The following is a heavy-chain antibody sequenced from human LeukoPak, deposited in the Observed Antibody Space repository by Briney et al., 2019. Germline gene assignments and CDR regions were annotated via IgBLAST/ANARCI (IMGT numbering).Heavy chain of an antibody. CDR3: AKDSAEYSSSYLDY. V-gene: IGHV3-30*02. CDR1: GFTFSSYG. D-gene: IGHD6-6*01. J-gene: IGHJ4*02. Sequence: GGSLRLSCAASGFTFSSYGMHWVRQAPGKGLEWVAFIRYDGSNKYYADSVKGRFTISRDNSKNTLYLQMNSLRAEDTAVYYCAKDSAEYSSSYLDYWGQGTLVTVSS. CDR2: IRYDGSNK.